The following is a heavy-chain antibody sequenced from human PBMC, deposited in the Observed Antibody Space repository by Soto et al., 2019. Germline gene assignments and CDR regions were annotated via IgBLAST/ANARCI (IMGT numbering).Heavy chain of an antibody. D-gene: IGHD6-13*01. CDR1: GFTFSSYG. V-gene: IGHV3-33*01. CDR2: IWYDGSNK. Sequence: GGSLRLSCAASGFTFSSYGMHWVRQAPGKGLEGVAVIWYDGSNKYYADSVKGRFSISRDNSKNTLYLQMNSLRAEDTAVYYCARDEGSSWTTDYWGQGTLVTVSS. J-gene: IGHJ4*02. CDR3: ARDEGSSWTTDY.